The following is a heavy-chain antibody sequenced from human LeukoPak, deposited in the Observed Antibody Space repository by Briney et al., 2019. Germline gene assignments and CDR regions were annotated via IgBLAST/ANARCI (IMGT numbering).Heavy chain of an antibody. V-gene: IGHV3-21*01. CDR1: GFTFSSYS. CDR3: ARVLGSFGVQGAFDI. J-gene: IGHJ3*02. D-gene: IGHD3-3*01. Sequence: GGSLRLSCAASGFTFSSYSMNWVRQAPGKGLEWVSSISSSSSYIYYADSVKGRFTISRDNAKNSLYLQMNSLRAEDTAVYYCARVLGSFGVQGAFDIWGQGTMVTVSS. CDR2: ISSSSSYI.